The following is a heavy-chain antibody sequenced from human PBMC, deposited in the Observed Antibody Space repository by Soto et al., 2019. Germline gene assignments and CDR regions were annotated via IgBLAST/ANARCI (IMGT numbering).Heavy chain of an antibody. CDR1: GFTFNKYA. V-gene: IGHV3-30*15. CDR2: ISDDGTNK. Sequence: GGSLRLSCAVSGFTFNKYAMHWVRQAPGRGLEWVALISDDGTNKYFLDSVKGRFSIYRDNSRNIVYLQMSRLTTEDTAVYYCAKDYLGNSKTFDVWGQGTLVTVSS. CDR3: AKDYLGNSKTFDV. D-gene: IGHD2-2*01. J-gene: IGHJ3*01.